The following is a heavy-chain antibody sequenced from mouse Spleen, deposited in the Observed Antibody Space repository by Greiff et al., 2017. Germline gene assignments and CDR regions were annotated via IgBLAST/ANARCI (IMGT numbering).Heavy chain of an antibody. D-gene: IGHD4-1*01. Sequence: EVQLVESGGGLVQPGESLKLSCESNEYEFPSHDMSWVRKTPEKRLELVAAINSDGGSTYYPDTMERRFIISRDNTKKTLYLQMSSLRSEDTTLYYCAILAGTPDWYFDVWGAGTTVTVSS. V-gene: IGHV5-2*01. CDR2: INSDGGST. CDR3: AILAGTPDWYFDV. J-gene: IGHJ1*01. CDR1: EYEFPSHD.